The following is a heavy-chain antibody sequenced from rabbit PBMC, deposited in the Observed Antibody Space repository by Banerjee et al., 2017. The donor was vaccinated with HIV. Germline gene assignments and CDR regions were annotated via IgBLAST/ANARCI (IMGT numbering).Heavy chain of an antibody. CDR2: IYAGSSGST. J-gene: IGHJ4*01. CDR1: GFSFSNYY. D-gene: IGHD4-2*01. V-gene: IGHV1S40*01. Sequence: QSLEESGGDLVKPGASLTLTCTASGFSFSNYYMCWVRQAPGKGLEWIACIYAGSSGSTYYASWAKGRFTISKTSSTTVTLQMTSLTAADTATYFCARDAGYAGSNLWGQGTLVTVS. CDR3: ARDAGYAGSNL.